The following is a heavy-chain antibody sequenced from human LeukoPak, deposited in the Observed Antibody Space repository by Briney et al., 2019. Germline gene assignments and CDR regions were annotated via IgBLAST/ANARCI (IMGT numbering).Heavy chain of an antibody. CDR2: ISYDGSNK. D-gene: IGHD4-17*01. J-gene: IGHJ6*02. CDR3: ARDKYYGDYGLGYYGMDV. Sequence: PGRSLRLSCAASGFIFSSYAMHWVRQAPGKGLEWVAVISYDGSNKYYADSVKGRFTISRDNSKNTLYLQMNSLRAEDTAVYYCARDKYYGDYGLGYYGMDVWGQGTTVTVSS. V-gene: IGHV3-30-3*01. CDR1: GFIFSSYA.